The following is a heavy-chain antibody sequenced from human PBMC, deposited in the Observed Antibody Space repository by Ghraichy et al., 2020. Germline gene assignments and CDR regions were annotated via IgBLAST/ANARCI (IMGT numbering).Heavy chain of an antibody. V-gene: IGHV4-39*07. CDR2: IYYSGST. CDR1: GGSISSSSYY. Sequence: SETLSLTCTVSGGSISSSSYYWGWIRQPPGKGLEWIGSIYYSGSTYYNPSLKSRVTISVDTSKNQFSLKVSSVTAADTALYYCARGDYSSSWYKAEYFQHWGQGTLVTVSS. J-gene: IGHJ1*01. D-gene: IGHD6-13*01. CDR3: ARGDYSSSWYKAEYFQH.